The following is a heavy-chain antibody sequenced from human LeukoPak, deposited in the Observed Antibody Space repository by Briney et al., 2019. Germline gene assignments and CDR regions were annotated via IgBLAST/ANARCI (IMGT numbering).Heavy chain of an antibody. CDR3: ARGSYCSSTSCYDPHGMDV. J-gene: IGHJ6*02. D-gene: IGHD2-2*01. Sequence: ASVKVSCKSSGYTFTSYGISWVRQAPGQGLEWMGWISAYNGNTNYAQKLQGRVTMTTDTSTSTAYMELRSLRSDDTAVYYCARGSYCSSTSCYDPHGMDVWGQGTTVTVSS. V-gene: IGHV1-18*01. CDR2: ISAYNGNT. CDR1: GYTFTSYG.